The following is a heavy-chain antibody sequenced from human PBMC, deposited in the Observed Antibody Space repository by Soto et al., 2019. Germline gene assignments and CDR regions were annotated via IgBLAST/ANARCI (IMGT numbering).Heavy chain of an antibody. CDR3: ARSRSGYKFYYFDY. J-gene: IGHJ4*02. CDR2: ISYDGSNK. CDR1: GFTFSSYA. V-gene: IGHV3-30-3*01. D-gene: IGHD3-22*01. Sequence: QVQLVESGGGVVQPGRSLRLSCAASGFTFSSYAMHWVRQAPGKGLEWVAVISYDGSNKYYADSVKGRFTISRDNSKNTLYLQMNSLRAEDTAVYYCARSRSGYKFYYFDYWGQGTLVTVSS.